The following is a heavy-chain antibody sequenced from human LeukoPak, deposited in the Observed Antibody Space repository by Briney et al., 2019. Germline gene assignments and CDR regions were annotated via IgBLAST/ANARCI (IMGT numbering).Heavy chain of an antibody. J-gene: IGHJ5*02. Sequence: SETLSLTCAVYGGSFSGYYWSWIRQPPGKGLEWIGEINHSGSTNYNPSLKSRVTISVDTSKNQFSLKLSSVTAEDTALYYCAKDIVRLTGDWRGFDPWGQGTLVTVSS. D-gene: IGHD3-9*01. CDR3: AKDIVRLTGDWRGFDP. CDR2: INHSGST. V-gene: IGHV4-34*01. CDR1: GGSFSGYY.